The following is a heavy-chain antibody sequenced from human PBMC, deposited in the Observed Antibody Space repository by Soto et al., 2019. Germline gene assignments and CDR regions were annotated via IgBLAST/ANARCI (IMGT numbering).Heavy chain of an antibody. V-gene: IGHV1-3*05. D-gene: IGHD2-15*01. J-gene: IGHJ4*02. CDR1: GYTFINYA. Sequence: QVQLVQSGAEEKKPGASVKVSCKASGYTFINYAIHWVRQAPGQRLEWMGWINAGNGDTKYSQTFQGRVTITRDTSANTAYMELSGLRSEGTAVYYCARGGAGYYFDYWGQGTLVTVSS. CDR2: INAGNGDT. CDR3: ARGGAGYYFDY.